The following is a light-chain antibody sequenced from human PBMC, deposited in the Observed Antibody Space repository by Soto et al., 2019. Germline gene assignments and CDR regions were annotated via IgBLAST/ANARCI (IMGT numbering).Light chain of an antibody. CDR1: QSLLHSNGYNY. Sequence: DIVLTQSPLSLPVTPGEPASISCRSSQSLLHSNGYNYLHWYLQKPGQSPQLLIYSGSNRASGVPDRFSGSGSGTEFTLKISRVEPEDVGVYYCMQALQTPPWTFGQGTKVDIK. CDR3: MQALQTPPWT. J-gene: IGKJ1*01. V-gene: IGKV2-28*01. CDR2: SGS.